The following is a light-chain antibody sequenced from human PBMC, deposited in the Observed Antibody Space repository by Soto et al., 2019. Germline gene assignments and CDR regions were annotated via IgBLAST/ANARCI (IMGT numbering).Light chain of an antibody. CDR2: LNSDGSH. CDR3: QTWGAGTVV. J-gene: IGLJ2*01. CDR1: SGHSSYA. V-gene: IGLV4-69*01. Sequence: QLVLTQSPSASASLGASVKLTCTLTSGHSSYAIAWHQQRPEKGPRYLMKLNSDGSHSKGDGIPDRFSGSSSGAERYLTISGLQSEDEADYYCQTWGAGTVVFGGGTKLTVL.